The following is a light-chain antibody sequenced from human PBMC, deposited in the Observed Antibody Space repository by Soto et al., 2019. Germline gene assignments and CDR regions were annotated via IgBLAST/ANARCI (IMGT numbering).Light chain of an antibody. CDR2: EGS. Sequence: QSVLTQPASXSGSPGQSITISCTGTSSDVGSYNLVSWYQQHPGKAPKLMIYEGSKRPSGVSNRFSVSKSGNTASLTISGLQAEDEADYYCCSYAGSSPLYVFGTGTKVTVL. CDR3: CSYAGSSPLYV. CDR1: SSDVGSYNL. V-gene: IGLV2-23*01. J-gene: IGLJ1*01.